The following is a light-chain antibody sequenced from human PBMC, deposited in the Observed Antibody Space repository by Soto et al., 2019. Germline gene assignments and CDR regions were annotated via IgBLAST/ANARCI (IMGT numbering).Light chain of an antibody. CDR3: SSYTSRSTLV. CDR2: DVS. CDR1: SSDVGGYNY. V-gene: IGLV2-14*03. Sequence: QSALTQPASVSGSPGQSITISCTGTSSDVGGYNYVSWYQHYPGKAHKLMIYDVSNRPSGVSNRFSGSKSGNTASLTISGLQAEDEADYYCSSYTSRSTLVFGGGTKLTVL. J-gene: IGLJ2*01.